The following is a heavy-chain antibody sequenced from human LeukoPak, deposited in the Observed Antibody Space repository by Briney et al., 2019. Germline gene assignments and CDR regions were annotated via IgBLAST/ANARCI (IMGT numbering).Heavy chain of an antibody. J-gene: IGHJ5*02. CDR3: ARDTSDGGDCFNWFDP. CDR2: INPKGGGI. V-gene: IGHV1-2*02. Sequence: ASVKVSCKASGYSFTDYYIHWARQAPGQGLGWMGWINPKGGGINYAPEFQGRVTMTRDTSITTAYMELSSLRSDDTAMYYCARDTSDGGDCFNWFDPWGQGTLVTVSS. CDR1: GYSFTDYY. D-gene: IGHD2-21*02.